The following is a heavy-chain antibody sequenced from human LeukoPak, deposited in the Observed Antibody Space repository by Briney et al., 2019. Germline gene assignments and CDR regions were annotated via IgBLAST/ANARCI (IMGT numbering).Heavy chain of an antibody. CDR2: ISGSGGST. V-gene: IGHV3-23*01. J-gene: IGHJ4*02. CDR3: AKEGGDTMIVE. CDR1: GFSFSSYA. Sequence: GGPLRLSCAASGFSFSSYAMSWVRQAPGKGLEWVSAISGSGGSTYYADSVKGRFTISRDNSKNTLYLQMNSLRAEDTAVYYCAKEGGDTMIVEWGQGTLVTVSS. D-gene: IGHD3-22*01.